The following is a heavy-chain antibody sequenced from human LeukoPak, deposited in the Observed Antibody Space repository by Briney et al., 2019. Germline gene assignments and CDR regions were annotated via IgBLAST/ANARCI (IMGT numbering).Heavy chain of an antibody. CDR1: GFTFSSYA. D-gene: IGHD3-10*01. J-gene: IGHJ6*02. CDR2: ISYDGSDK. Sequence: GGSLRLSCAASGFTFSSYAMHWVRQAPGKGLEWVVVISYDGSDKYYADSVKGRFTMSRDNSKKMLYLQMNSLRAEDTAVYYCAKGGYYGSGSYPLEDYYYYGMDVWGQGTTVTVSS. CDR3: AKGGYYGSGSYPLEDYYYYGMDV. V-gene: IGHV3-30-3*01.